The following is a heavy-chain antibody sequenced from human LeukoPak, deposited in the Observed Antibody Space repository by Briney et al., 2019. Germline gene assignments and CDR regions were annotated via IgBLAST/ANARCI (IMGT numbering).Heavy chain of an antibody. Sequence: SETLSLTCGVYDGSFSVSDYYWSWIRQPPGKGLEWIGEIHHSGSTDYTPSLKSRVTISIDTSKDQFSLRLTSVTVADTAVYYCAGDRTPRGGWFDPGGQGTLVTVSA. CDR3: AGDRTPRGGWFDP. CDR1: DGSFSVSDYY. V-gene: IGHV4-34*01. CDR2: IHHSGST. J-gene: IGHJ5*02. D-gene: IGHD1-14*01.